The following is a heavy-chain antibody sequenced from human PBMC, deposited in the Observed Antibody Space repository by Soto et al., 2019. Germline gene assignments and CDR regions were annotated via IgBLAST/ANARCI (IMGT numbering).Heavy chain of an antibody. CDR3: ARNSPVTYYYGSGSYSHDAFDI. Sequence: ASVKVSCKASGYTFTSYGISWVRQAPGQGLEWMGWISAYNGNTNYAQKLQGRVTMTTDTSTSTAYMELRSLRSDDTAVYYCARNSPVTYYYGSGSYSHDAFDIWGQGTMVTVSS. D-gene: IGHD3-10*01. CDR2: ISAYNGNT. CDR1: GYTFTSYG. V-gene: IGHV1-18*01. J-gene: IGHJ3*02.